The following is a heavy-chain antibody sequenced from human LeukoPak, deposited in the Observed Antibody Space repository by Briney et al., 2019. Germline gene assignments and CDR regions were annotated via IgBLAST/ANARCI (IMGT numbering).Heavy chain of an antibody. CDR2: IYSSGIT. D-gene: IGHD6-13*01. V-gene: IGHV4-4*07. J-gene: IGHJ6*03. Sequence: PSETLSLTCTVSGGSISNYYWNWIRQPAGKGLEWVGRIYSSGITNYNPSLKSRVTMSVDTSKNQFSLKLNSVTPEDTAVYFCARDDLQLVRRLGGTTEYYYYYYMDVWGKGTTVTVSS. CDR1: GGSISNYY. CDR3: ARDDLQLVRRLGGTTEYYYYYYMDV.